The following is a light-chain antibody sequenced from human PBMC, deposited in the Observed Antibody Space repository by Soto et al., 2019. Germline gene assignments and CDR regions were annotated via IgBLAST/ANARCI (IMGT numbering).Light chain of an antibody. J-gene: IGKJ4*01. Sequence: DIQMTQSPSSVSASVGDRVTITCRASQGIRSWLAWYQQKAGKAPKLLIYIASSLQSGVPSRFSGSGSGTDFTLSISSLQPEDFATYYCQQANSYPLTFGGGTKVEIK. V-gene: IGKV1-12*01. CDR2: IAS. CDR3: QQANSYPLT. CDR1: QGIRSW.